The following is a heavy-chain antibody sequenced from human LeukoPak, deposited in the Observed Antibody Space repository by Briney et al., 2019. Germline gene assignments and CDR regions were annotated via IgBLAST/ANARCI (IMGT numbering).Heavy chain of an antibody. V-gene: IGHV4-34*01. CDR3: ARGVRKQQLVRRYFDY. CDR1: GGSFSGYY. J-gene: IGHJ4*02. Sequence: SETLSLTCAVYGGSFSGYYWSWVRQPPGKGLEWIGEINHSGSTNYNPSLKSRVTISVDTSKNQFSLKLSSVTAADTAVYYCARGVRKQQLVRRYFDYWRQGTLVTVSS. CDR2: INHSGST. D-gene: IGHD6-13*01.